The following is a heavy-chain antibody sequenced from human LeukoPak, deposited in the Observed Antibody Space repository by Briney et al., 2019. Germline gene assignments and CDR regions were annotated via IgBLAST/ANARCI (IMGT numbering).Heavy chain of an antibody. D-gene: IGHD4-17*01. V-gene: IGHV4-61*02. CDR3: ARDSPETTVTSWAPFDY. CDR2: IYTSGST. CDR1: GGSISSGSYY. J-gene: IGHJ4*02. Sequence: PSETLTLTCTVSGGSISSGSYYWSWIRQPAGKGLEWIGRIYTSGSTNYNPSLKSRVTISVDTSKNQFSLKLSSVTAADTAVYYCARDSPETTVTSWAPFDYWGQGTLVTVS.